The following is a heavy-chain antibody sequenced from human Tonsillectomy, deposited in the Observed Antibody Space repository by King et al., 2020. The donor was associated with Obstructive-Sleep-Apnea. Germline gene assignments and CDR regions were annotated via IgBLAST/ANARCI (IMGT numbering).Heavy chain of an antibody. CDR3: ARDLRYFDWLLETTSFYFDY. CDR1: GGSISSGDYY. CDR2: IYYSGST. Sequence: QLQESGPGLVKPSQTLSLTCTVSGGSISSGDYYWSWIRQPPGKGLEWIGYIYYSGSTYYNPSLKSRVTISVDTSKNQFSLKLSSVTAADTAVYYCARDLRYFDWLLETTSFYFDYWGQGTLVTVSS. V-gene: IGHV4-30-4*01. J-gene: IGHJ4*02. D-gene: IGHD3-9*01.